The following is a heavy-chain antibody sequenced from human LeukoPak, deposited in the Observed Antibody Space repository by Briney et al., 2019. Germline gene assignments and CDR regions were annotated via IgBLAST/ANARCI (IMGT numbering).Heavy chain of an antibody. CDR2: ISYDGSNK. Sequence: GGSLRLSCAASGFTFSSYAMHWVRQAPGKGLEWVAVISYDGSNKYYADSVKGRFTTSRDNSKNTLYLQMNSLRAEDTAVYYCARAPFLRAWFDPWGQGTLVTVSS. J-gene: IGHJ5*02. D-gene: IGHD2/OR15-2a*01. CDR1: GFTFSSYA. CDR3: ARAPFLRAWFDP. V-gene: IGHV3-30-3*01.